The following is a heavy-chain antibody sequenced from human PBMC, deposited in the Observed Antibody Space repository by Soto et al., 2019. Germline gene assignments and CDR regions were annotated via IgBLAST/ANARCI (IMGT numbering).Heavy chain of an antibody. V-gene: IGHV4-39*01. CDR1: GESISSSSYY. Sequence: SETLSLTCIVSGESISSSSYYWGWIRQPPGKGLEWIGSIYYSGRTYYNPSFKSRVTISIDTSKNQFSLKLSSVTATDTAVYYCSRQRTTVVTQAYFDHWGQGSLFTVS. D-gene: IGHD2-21*02. J-gene: IGHJ4*02. CDR3: SRQRTTVVTQAYFDH. CDR2: IYYSGRT.